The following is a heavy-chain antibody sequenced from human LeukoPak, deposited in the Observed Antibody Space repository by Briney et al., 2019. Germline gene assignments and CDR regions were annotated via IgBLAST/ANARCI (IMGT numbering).Heavy chain of an antibody. Sequence: PGGSLRLSCAASGFTFSSYGMHWVRQAPGKGLEWVAVISYDGSNKYFADSVKGRFTISRDNSKNTLYLQMNSLRTEDTAVYYCAKVRSSGWYWGLGYWGQGTLVTVSS. CDR2: ISYDGSNK. CDR3: AKVRSSGWYWGLGY. CDR1: GFTFSSYG. D-gene: IGHD6-19*01. J-gene: IGHJ4*02. V-gene: IGHV3-30*18.